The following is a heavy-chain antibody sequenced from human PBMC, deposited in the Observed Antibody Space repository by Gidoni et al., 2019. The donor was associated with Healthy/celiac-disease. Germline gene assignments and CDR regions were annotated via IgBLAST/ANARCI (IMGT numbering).Heavy chain of an antibody. Sequence: QVQLVQSGAEGKKPGASVKVSGKESGYTFTSYYMPWVRQAPGQVLEWMGIINPSGGSTSYAQKFQGRVTMTRDTSTSTVYMELSSLRSDDTAVYYCARSSSSIIYYYYVMDVWGQGTTVTVSS. CDR1: GYTFTSYY. D-gene: IGHD2-2*01. J-gene: IGHJ6*02. CDR2: INPSGGST. CDR3: ARSSSSIIYYYYVMDV. V-gene: IGHV1-46*01.